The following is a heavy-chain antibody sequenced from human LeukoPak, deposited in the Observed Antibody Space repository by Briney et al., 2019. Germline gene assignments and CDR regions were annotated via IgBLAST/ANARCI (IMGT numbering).Heavy chain of an antibody. V-gene: IGHV4-30-4*08. D-gene: IGHD2-21*02. J-gene: IGHJ6*02. Sequence: SETLSLTCAVHGGSFSGCYWTWIRQPPGKGLEWIGYIYYSGSTYYNPSLKSRVTISVDTSKNQFSLKLSSVTAADTAVYYCARGTYCGGDCWDVWGQGTTVTVSS. CDR1: GGSFSGCY. CDR2: IYYSGST. CDR3: ARGTYCGGDCWDV.